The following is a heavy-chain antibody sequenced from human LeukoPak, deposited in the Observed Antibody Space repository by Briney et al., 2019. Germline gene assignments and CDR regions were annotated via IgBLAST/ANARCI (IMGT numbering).Heavy chain of an antibody. CDR3: ARGDYHGSGRTYFDY. D-gene: IGHD3-10*01. Sequence: GGSLRLSCAASGFTFDDYGMSWVRQVPGKGLEWVSDIHWNGGSTRYADSVKGQFIISRDNAKNSLYLQVNSLRAEDTALYYCARGDYHGSGRTYFDYWGQGTLVTVSS. J-gene: IGHJ4*02. CDR2: IHWNGGST. V-gene: IGHV3-20*04. CDR1: GFTFDDYG.